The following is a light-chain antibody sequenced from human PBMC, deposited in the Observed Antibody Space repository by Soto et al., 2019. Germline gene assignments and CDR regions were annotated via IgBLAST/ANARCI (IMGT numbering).Light chain of an antibody. CDR1: QTIGSSS. J-gene: IGKJ1*01. CDR3: QEFGSSWLT. V-gene: IGKV3-20*01. Sequence: ENVLSQSPGTLSLSPGERATLSCRASQTIGSSSLVWYQQKPGHAHRLIIYGTSIRAPGIPDRFSGSGSGTDFTRTISRLEPEDFALYYCQEFGSSWLTFGQGTKVEIK. CDR2: GTS.